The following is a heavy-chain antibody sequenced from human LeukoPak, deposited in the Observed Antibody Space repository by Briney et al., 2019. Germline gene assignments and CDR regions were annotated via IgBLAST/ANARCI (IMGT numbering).Heavy chain of an antibody. Sequence: GGSLRFSCAGSGFTFSRYNMNWFRQAPGKGLERVSCISSRSSYIFYGDSVKGRFTISRDNAKNSLYPQMNSLGAEDTAVYYCARVPAAAYYYYYYVDVRGKGTTVTVSS. CDR3: ARVPAAAYYYYYYVDV. V-gene: IGHV3-21*01. CDR2: ISSRSSYI. D-gene: IGHD2-2*01. J-gene: IGHJ6*03. CDR1: GFTFSRYN.